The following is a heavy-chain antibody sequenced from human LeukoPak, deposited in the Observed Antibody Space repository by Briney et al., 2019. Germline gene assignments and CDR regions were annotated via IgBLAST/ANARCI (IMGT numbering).Heavy chain of an antibody. CDR2: ISGSGGST. CDR1: GFTFSGYG. D-gene: IGHD5-18*01. J-gene: IGHJ4*02. CDR3: AKSSGYGLYYFDY. Sequence: GGSLRLSCAASGFTFSGYGMHWVRQAPGKGLEWVSAISGSGGSTCYADSVKGRFTISRDNSKNTLYLQMNSLRVEDTAVYYCAKSSGYGLYYFDYWGQGTLVTVSS. V-gene: IGHV3-23*01.